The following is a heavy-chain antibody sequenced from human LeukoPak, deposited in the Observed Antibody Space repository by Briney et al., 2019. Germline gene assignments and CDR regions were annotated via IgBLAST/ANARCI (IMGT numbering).Heavy chain of an antibody. CDR2: ISSSSSYI. D-gene: IGHD6-13*01. J-gene: IGHJ4*02. CDR3: ATRIAAAGDY. Sequence: GRSLRLSCAASGFTFSSYSMNWVRQAPGKGPEWVSSISSSSSYIYYADSVKGRFTISRDNAKNSLYLQMNSLRAEDTAVYYCATRIAAAGDYWGQGTLVTVSS. CDR1: GFTFSSYS. V-gene: IGHV3-21*01.